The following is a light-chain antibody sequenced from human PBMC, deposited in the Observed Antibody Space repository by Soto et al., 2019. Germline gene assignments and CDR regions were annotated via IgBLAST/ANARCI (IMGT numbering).Light chain of an antibody. Sequence: DIQLTQSPSFLSASVGDRVTLTCRASQDISTYLAWYQQKPGKAPNLLIYVASTLQDVVPSRFSGTGSGTEFTLTITNLQPADFATYYCQQLDSYPLTFGGGTEVEIK. CDR3: QQLDSYPLT. CDR1: QDISTY. J-gene: IGKJ4*01. V-gene: IGKV1-9*01. CDR2: VAS.